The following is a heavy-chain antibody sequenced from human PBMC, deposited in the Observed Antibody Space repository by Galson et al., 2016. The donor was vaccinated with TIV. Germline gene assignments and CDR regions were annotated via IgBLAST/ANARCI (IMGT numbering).Heavy chain of an antibody. CDR1: GFTFSSYT. V-gene: IGHV3-30*04. D-gene: IGHD3-3*01. CDR3: ARDGHDFWSGGANSLDS. Sequence: SLRLSCAASGFTFSSYTFHWVRQAPGKGLEWVAIISYDGSNIYNADSVKGRFTISRDNSQNTPYLQMNSLRAEDTAVYYCARDGHDFWSGGANSLDSWGQGTLVTVSS. J-gene: IGHJ4*02. CDR2: ISYDGSNI.